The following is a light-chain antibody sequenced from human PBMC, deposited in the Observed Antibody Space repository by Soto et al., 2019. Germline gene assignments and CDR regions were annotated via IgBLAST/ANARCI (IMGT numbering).Light chain of an antibody. CDR3: SSYTSSSTVL. CDR2: EVS. CDR1: SSDVGGYKY. J-gene: IGLJ2*01. Sequence: QSALTQPASVSGSPGQSITISCTGTSSDVGGYKYVSWYQQHPGKAPKLTIYEVSNRPSGVSNRFSASKSGNTASLTISGLQAEDEADYYCSSYTSSSTVLFGGGTKVTVL. V-gene: IGLV2-14*01.